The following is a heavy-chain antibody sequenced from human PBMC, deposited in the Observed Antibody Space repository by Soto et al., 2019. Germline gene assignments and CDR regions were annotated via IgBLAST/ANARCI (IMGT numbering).Heavy chain of an antibody. CDR2: VYYSGTT. CDR1: GGSINNNDYY. V-gene: IGHV4-30-4*01. J-gene: IGHJ2*01. D-gene: IGHD3-22*01. CDR3: ARMSYYYDKWYFDL. Sequence: QLQELGPGLVKPSQTLSLTCTVSGGSINNNDYYWNWIRQTPGKGLEWIGYVYYSGTTYYIPSLKSRLSMSVDTSRNQFSLKLSAVTAADTAIYFCARMSYYYDKWYFDLWGRGTLVAVSS.